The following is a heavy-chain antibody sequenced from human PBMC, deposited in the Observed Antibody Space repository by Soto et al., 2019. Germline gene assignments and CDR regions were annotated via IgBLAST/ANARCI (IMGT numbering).Heavy chain of an antibody. J-gene: IGHJ5*02. Sequence: LSETLSLTCTVSGGSISSSSYYWGWIRQPPGKGLEWIGSIYYSGSTYYNPSLKSRVTISVDTSKNQFSLKLSSVTAADTAVYYXARLTYYDFWSGYWFDPWGQGTLVTVSS. V-gene: IGHV4-39*01. CDR2: IYYSGST. CDR3: ARLTYYDFWSGYWFDP. D-gene: IGHD3-3*01. CDR1: GGSISSSSYY.